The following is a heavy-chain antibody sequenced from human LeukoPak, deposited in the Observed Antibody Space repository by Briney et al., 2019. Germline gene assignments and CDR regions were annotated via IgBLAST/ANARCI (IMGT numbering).Heavy chain of an antibody. CDR3: AKSSGKSFPSSRVFDF. D-gene: IGHD6-13*01. J-gene: IGHJ4*02. Sequence: GSLSLSCAASGFTFSSYAFSWVRRTPGKGLEWGSIVGENTDTHYADSVKGRFTISRDDSNNALYLQMNSLRAEDTATYFCAKSSGKSFPSSRVFDFWGQGALVTVSS. CDR1: GFTFSSYA. CDR2: VGENTDT. V-gene: IGHV3-23*01.